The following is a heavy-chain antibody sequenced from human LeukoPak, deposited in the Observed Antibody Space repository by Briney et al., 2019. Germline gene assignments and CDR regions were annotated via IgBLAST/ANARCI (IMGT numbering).Heavy chain of an antibody. D-gene: IGHD5-24*01. CDR2: ILCSGGST. CDR1: GFTFSSYA. Sequence: LTGGALRLSCAASGFTFSSYAMSWVRQAPGKGLEWVSAILCSGGSTYYADSVKGLVTISRDNSKNTLYLQMSSLRAEDTAVYYCAPHRMATTSFDYWGQGTLVTVSS. CDR3: APHRMATTSFDY. J-gene: IGHJ4*02. V-gene: IGHV3-23*01.